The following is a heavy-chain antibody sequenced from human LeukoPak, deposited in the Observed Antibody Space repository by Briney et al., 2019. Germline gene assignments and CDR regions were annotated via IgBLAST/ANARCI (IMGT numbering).Heavy chain of an antibody. CDR2: IYHSGST. CDR3: ARAPEYGLYYFDY. J-gene: IGHJ4*02. Sequence: PSETLSLTCAVSGVSISSYFWSWIRQPPGQGLEWIGYIYHSGSTHYNPSLKSRVTISVDTSKNQFSLKLTSVTAADTAVYYCARAPEYGLYYFDYWGQGTLVTVSS. V-gene: IGHV4-59*12. D-gene: IGHD1-14*01. CDR1: GVSISSYF.